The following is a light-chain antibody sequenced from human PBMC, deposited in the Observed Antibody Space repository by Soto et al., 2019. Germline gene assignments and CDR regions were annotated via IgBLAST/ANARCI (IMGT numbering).Light chain of an antibody. Sequence: QSALTQPPSASGTPGQRVTISCSGSSSNIVSHTVNWYQHLPGTAPKLLIYSNSQRPSGVPDRFSGSKSGTSASLAISGLQSEDEADYYCAAWDDSLNGYVFGTGTKLTVL. CDR2: SNS. V-gene: IGLV1-44*01. CDR1: SSNIVSHT. CDR3: AAWDDSLNGYV. J-gene: IGLJ1*01.